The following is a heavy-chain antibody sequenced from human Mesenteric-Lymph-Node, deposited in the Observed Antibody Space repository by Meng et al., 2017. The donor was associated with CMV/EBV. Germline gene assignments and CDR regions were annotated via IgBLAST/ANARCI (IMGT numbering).Heavy chain of an antibody. CDR3: ARGVSAGTEAARDSLDY. J-gene: IGHJ4*02. V-gene: IGHV4-38-2*02. CDR1: GYSISGGYY. CDR2: IYHSGNT. D-gene: IGHD6-6*01. Sequence: SETLSLTCTVSGYSISGGYYWGWIRQPPGKGLEWIGNIYHSGNTYYNPSLKSRVTISVDTSKNQFSLKLSSVTAADTAVYYCARGVSAGTEAARDSLDYWGQGTLVTVSS.